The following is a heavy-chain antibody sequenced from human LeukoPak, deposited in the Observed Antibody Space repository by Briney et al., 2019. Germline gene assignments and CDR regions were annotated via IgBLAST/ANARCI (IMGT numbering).Heavy chain of an antibody. V-gene: IGHV1-2*02. CDR3: ARAGKYCSGGSCYRFGY. CDR2: INPNSGGT. Sequence: ASVKVSCKASGYTFTGYYMHWVRQAPGQGLEWMGWINPNSGGTNYAQKFQGRVTMTRDTSISTAYMELSRLRSDDTAVYYCARAGKYCSGGSCYRFGYWGQGTLVTVSS. CDR1: GYTFTGYY. D-gene: IGHD2-15*01. J-gene: IGHJ4*02.